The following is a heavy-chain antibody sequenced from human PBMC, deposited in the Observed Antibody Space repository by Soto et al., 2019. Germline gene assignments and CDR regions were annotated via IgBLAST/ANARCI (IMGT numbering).Heavy chain of an antibody. CDR1: GGSFSGYY. CDR2: INHSGST. J-gene: IGHJ4*02. CDR3: ARMGMSPFHPYYFDY. V-gene: IGHV4-34*01. Sequence: PSETLSLTCAVYGGSFSGYYWSWIRQPPGKGLEWIGEINHSGSTNYNPSLKSRVTISVDTSKNQFSLKLSSVTAADTAVYYCARMGMSPFHPYYFDYWGQGTLVTVSS. D-gene: IGHD7-27*01.